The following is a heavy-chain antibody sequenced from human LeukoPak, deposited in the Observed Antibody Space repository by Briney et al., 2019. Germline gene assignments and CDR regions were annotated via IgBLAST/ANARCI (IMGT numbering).Heavy chain of an antibody. Sequence: GGSLRLSCAAAGFTFSSYAMSWVRQAPGKGLEWVSSIKGTGGNTFYADSVKGRFTNSRDNSKNTLYLQMNSLRAEHTALYYCANGAAAGRQDPNYTSFDPWGQGPLVTVTS. J-gene: IGHJ5*02. CDR1: GFTFSSYA. CDR3: ANGAAAGRQDPNYTSFDP. D-gene: IGHD6-13*01. CDR2: IKGTGGNT. V-gene: IGHV3-23*01.